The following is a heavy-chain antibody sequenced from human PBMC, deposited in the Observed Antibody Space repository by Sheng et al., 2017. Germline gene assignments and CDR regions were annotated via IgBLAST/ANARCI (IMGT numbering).Heavy chain of an antibody. J-gene: IGHJ3*02. CDR3: ARVQPYSSGHIGAFDI. CDR2: IIPILGIA. CDR1: GGTFSSYT. Sequence: QVQLVQSGAEVKKPGSSVKVSCKASGGTFSSYTISWVRQAPGQGLEWMGRIIPILGIANYAQKFQGRVTITADKSTSTAYMELSSLRSEDTAVYYCARVQPYSSGHIGAFDIWGQGTMVTVSS. D-gene: IGHD6-19*01. V-gene: IGHV1-69*02.